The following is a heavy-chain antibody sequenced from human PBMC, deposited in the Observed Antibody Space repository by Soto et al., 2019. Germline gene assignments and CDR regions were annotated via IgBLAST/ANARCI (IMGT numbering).Heavy chain of an antibody. J-gene: IGHJ2*01. V-gene: IGHV4-59*01. Sequence: GKGLEWIGYIYYSGSTNYNPSLKSRVTISVETSKNQFSLKLSSVTAADTAVYFFFQAEDGIQGVRSVSAFLLNRSSDL. CDR2: IYYSGST. CDR3: FQAEDGIQGVRSVSAFLLNRSSDL. D-gene: IGHD3-10*02.